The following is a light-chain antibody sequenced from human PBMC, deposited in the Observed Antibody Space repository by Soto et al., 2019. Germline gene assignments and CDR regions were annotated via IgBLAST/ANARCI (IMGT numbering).Light chain of an antibody. CDR3: AAWDDSLNGPV. J-gene: IGLJ2*01. Sequence: QSVLTQPPSASGTPGQRVTISCSGSSSNIGINTVNWYQQLPGTAPKLLIYNNSQRPSGVPDRFSGSKSGASASLAISGLQSEDEADYYCAAWDDSLNGPVFGGGTKLTVL. CDR1: SSNIGINT. CDR2: NNS. V-gene: IGLV1-44*01.